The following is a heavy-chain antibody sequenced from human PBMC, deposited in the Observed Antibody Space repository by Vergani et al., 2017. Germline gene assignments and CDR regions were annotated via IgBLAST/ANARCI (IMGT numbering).Heavy chain of an antibody. CDR2: IRSKNDGGTA. V-gene: IGHV3-15*01. CDR3: YTDYHDY. D-gene: IGHD2-2*02. J-gene: IGHJ4*02. Sequence: EVQVVESGGGLIKPGGSLRLSCVVSGITVKNAWINWVRQAPGKGLEWIGRIRSKNDGGTADYAASLKGRFTISRDDSKDSAFLLVNNLKTEDTAVYFCYTDYHDYWGQGTLVTVSS. CDR1: GITVKNAW.